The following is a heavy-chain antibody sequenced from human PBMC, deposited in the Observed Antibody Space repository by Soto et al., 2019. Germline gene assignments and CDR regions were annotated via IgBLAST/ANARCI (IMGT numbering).Heavy chain of an antibody. J-gene: IGHJ6*02. D-gene: IGHD2-15*01. CDR1: GFTFNKLG. V-gene: IGHV3-30*18. CDR2: LSYDGHHD. Sequence: QVHLVESGGGEVQPGGSLRLSCTASGFTFNKLGMHWVRQTPGKGLEWVASLSYDGHHDFYADSVRGRHIISRDNSKNTLFLQVNTLEPDDTALDYCVKERADFVTVPQGPSGMDVWGPGTTVTVSS. CDR3: VKERADFVTVPQGPSGMDV.